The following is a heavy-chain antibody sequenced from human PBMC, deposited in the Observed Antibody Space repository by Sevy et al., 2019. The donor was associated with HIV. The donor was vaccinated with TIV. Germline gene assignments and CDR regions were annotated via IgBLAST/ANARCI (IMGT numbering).Heavy chain of an antibody. Sequence: SETLSLTCTVSGGSITSLYWNWIRQPPGKGLEWIANIYYNGHINYNPSLKSRVTLALDTSKNQYFLRLSSVTAADKAMYYCAGENAWGRGYSWGQGTLVTVSS. J-gene: IGHJ4*02. CDR2: IYYNGHI. CDR3: AGENAWGRGYS. CDR1: GGSITSLY. V-gene: IGHV4-59*08. D-gene: IGHD1-26*01.